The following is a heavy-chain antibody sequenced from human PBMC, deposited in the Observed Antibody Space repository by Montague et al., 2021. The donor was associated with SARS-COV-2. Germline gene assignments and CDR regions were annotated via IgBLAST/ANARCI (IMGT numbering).Heavy chain of an antibody. J-gene: IGHJ6*02. D-gene: IGHD5-24*01. V-gene: IGHV4-31*03. CDR1: GGSISSGGYY. CDR3: ARVSVEMATMGVYYYYGMDV. CDR2: IYCSGST. Sequence: TLSLTCTVSGGSISSGGYYWSWIRQHPGKGLEWIGYIYCSGSTYYSPSLKSRVTISVDTSKNQFSLKLSSVTAADTAVYYCARVSVEMATMGVYYYYGMDVWGQGTTVTVSS.